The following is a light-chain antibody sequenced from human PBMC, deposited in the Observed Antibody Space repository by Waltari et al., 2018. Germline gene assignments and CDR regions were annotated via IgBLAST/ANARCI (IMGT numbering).Light chain of an antibody. CDR1: QSISSD. Sequence: DIQMTQSPSSLSAYVGDRVTITCRASQSISSDLNWYQQKPGKAPKLLISGTSNLQSGVPSGFSCSGSGTDFTLTSNSLQPLDSATYYCQQSYSTPPTFGGGTKVEI. CDR2: GTS. V-gene: IGKV1-39*01. CDR3: QQSYSTPPT. J-gene: IGKJ4*01.